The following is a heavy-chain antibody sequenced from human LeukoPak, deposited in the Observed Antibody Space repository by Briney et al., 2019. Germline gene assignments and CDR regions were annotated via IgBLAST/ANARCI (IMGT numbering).Heavy chain of an antibody. V-gene: IGHV3-48*03. CDR2: ISSSGSTI. Sequence: GGSLRLSCAASGFTFSSYEMNWVRQAPGKGLEWVSYISSSGSTIYYADSVKGRFTISRGNAKNSLYLQMNSLRAEDTAVYYCARDLVTQIIDYWGQGTLVTVSS. J-gene: IGHJ4*02. CDR3: ARDLVTQIIDY. D-gene: IGHD3-9*01. CDR1: GFTFSSYE.